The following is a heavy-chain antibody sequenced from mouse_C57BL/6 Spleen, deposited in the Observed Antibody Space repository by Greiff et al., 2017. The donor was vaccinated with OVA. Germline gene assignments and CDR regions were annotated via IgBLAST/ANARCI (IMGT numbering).Heavy chain of an antibody. V-gene: IGHV1-52*01. D-gene: IGHD2-1*01. J-gene: IGHJ3*01. CDR3: ARGNYGKWFAY. CDR1: GYTFTSYW. CDR2: IDPSDSET. Sequence: QVQLKQPGAELVRPGSSVKLSCKASGYTFTSYWMHWVKQRPIQGLEWIGNIDPSDSETHYNQKFKDKATLTVDKSSSTAYMQLSSLTSEDSAVYYCARGNYGKWFAYWGQGTLVTVSA.